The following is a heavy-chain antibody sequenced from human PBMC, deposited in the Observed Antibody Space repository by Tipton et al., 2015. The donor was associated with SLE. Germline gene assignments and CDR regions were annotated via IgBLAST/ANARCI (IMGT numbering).Heavy chain of an antibody. CDR2: ISSSGRTI. J-gene: IGHJ2*01. CDR3: ARDGNGGNSRYIDR. CDR1: GFTFSSYE. Sequence: LSLTCAASGFTFSSYEMNWVRQAPGKGLEWVSYISSSGRTIYYADSVKGRVTVSRDNARNALYLQMNSLRAEDTAVYYCARDGNGGNSRYIDRGGRGTLVNVS. D-gene: IGHD3-16*01. V-gene: IGHV3-48*03.